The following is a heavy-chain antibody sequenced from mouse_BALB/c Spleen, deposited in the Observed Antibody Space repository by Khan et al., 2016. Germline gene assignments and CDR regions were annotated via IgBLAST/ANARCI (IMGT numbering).Heavy chain of an antibody. CDR1: GFTFSVYY. V-gene: IGHV5-4*02. D-gene: IGHD2-1*01. CDR3: ARDRYGNHYYAMDY. J-gene: IGHJ4*01. CDR2: ISDGGTYT. Sequence: EVELVESGGGLVKPGGSLRLSCAASGFTFSVYYMYWVRQTPEKRLEWVATISDGGTYTYYPDSVQGRFTISRDNAKNIQYLQMSSLKSEDTAMYYCARDRYGNHYYAMDYWGQGTSVTVSS.